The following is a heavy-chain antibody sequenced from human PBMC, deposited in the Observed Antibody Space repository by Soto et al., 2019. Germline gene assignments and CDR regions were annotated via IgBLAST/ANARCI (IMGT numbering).Heavy chain of an antibody. J-gene: IGHJ4*02. CDR2: ISSDGSRT. Sequence: EVQLVESGGGLVQPGGSLRLSCAASGFTFITFWMHWVRQAPGKGLVWVSRISSDGSRTSYADSVKGRFTISRDNAKNTLYLQRNSLRAEDTAIYYCARVYSSLSSYDYWGQGTLVTVSS. D-gene: IGHD5-18*01. CDR3: ARVYSSLSSYDY. CDR1: GFTFITFW. V-gene: IGHV3-74*01.